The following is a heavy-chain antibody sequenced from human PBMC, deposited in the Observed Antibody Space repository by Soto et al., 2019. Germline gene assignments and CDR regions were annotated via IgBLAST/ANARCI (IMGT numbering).Heavy chain of an antibody. V-gene: IGHV1-69*06. CDR1: GGTFSSYA. Sequence: KVSCKASGGTFSSYAISWVRQAPGQGLEWMGGIIPIFGTANYAQKFQGRVTITADKSTSTAYMELSSLRSEDTAVYYCARQVYGGKKQYYYYGMDVWGQGTTVTVSS. CDR2: IIPIFGTA. D-gene: IGHD4-17*01. CDR3: ARQVYGGKKQYYYYGMDV. J-gene: IGHJ6*02.